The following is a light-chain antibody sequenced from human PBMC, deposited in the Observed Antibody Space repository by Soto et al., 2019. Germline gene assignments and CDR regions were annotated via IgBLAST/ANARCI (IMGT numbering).Light chain of an antibody. CDR3: QVWDSSSDHPVV. Sequence: SYELTQPPSVSVAPGKTARITCGGNNIGSKSVHWYQQKPGQAPVLVIYYDSDRPSGIPERFSGSNSGNTATLTISRVEAGEEADDYCQVWDSSSDHPVVFGGGTKVTVL. CDR2: YDS. J-gene: IGLJ2*01. V-gene: IGLV3-21*04. CDR1: NIGSKS.